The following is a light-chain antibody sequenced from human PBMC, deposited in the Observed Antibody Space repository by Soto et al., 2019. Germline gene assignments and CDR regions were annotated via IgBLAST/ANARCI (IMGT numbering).Light chain of an antibody. J-gene: IGKJ1*01. CDR2: KAS. Sequence: DIQMTQSPSTLSASVGDRVTITCRASQSISSWLAWYQQKPGQAPKLLIYKASSLESGVPSRFSGSGSGTEFTITISSRQPDDFATYYCQQYNSLWTFGQGTKVEIK. CDR3: QQYNSLWT. V-gene: IGKV1-5*03. CDR1: QSISSW.